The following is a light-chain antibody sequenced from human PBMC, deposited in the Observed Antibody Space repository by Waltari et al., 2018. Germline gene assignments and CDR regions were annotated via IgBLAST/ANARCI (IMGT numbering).Light chain of an antibody. CDR1: QSITNY. Sequence: SCRASQSITNYLALYQLKPRPAPGLLRFDASNRATGIPARFSGSGSEEDFTFTSSNQEPDDSAVYCCEKRSKWPLTFGGGTKVELK. CDR2: DAS. J-gene: IGKJ4*01. V-gene: IGKV3-11*01. CDR3: EKRSKWPLT.